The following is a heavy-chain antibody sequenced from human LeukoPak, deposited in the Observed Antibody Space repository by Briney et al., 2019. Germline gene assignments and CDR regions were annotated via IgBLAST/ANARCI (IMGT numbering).Heavy chain of an antibody. D-gene: IGHD6-6*01. J-gene: IGHJ6*03. CDR1: GYTFTSYG. CDR2: ISAYNGNT. Sequence: GASVKVSCKASGYTFTSYGISWVRQAPGQGLEWMGWISAYNGNTNYAQKLQGRVTMTADTSTSTAYMELRSLRSDDTAVYYCARTYSSSAGVDYYYMDVWGKGTTVTVSS. CDR3: ARTYSSSAGVDYYYMDV. V-gene: IGHV1-18*01.